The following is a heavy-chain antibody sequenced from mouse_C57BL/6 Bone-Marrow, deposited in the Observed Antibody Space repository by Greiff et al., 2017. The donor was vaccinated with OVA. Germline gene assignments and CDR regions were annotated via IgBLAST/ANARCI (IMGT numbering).Heavy chain of an antibody. Sequence: EVKLMESGPGLVKPSQSLSLTCSVTGYSITSGYYWNWIRQFPGNKLEWMGYISYDGSNNYNPSLKNRISITRDTSKNQFFLKLNSVTTEDTATYYCATPIGWYFDVWGTGTTVTVSS. CDR3: ATPIGWYFDV. D-gene: IGHD6-5*01. V-gene: IGHV3-6*01. CDR1: GYSITSGYY. CDR2: ISYDGSN. J-gene: IGHJ1*03.